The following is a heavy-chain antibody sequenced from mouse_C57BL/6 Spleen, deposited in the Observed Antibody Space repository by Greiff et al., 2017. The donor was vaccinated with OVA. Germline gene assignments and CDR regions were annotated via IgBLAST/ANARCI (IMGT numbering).Heavy chain of an antibody. CDR3: ARPPYYYGSSDYAMDY. J-gene: IGHJ4*01. V-gene: IGHV1-61*01. Sequence: VQLQQPGAELVRPGSSVKLSCKASGYTFTSYWMDWVKQRPGQGLEWIGNIYPSDSETHYNQKFKDKATLTVDKSSSTAYMQLSSLTSEDSAVYYCARPPYYYGSSDYAMDYWGQGTSVTVSS. CDR1: GYTFTSYW. D-gene: IGHD1-1*01. CDR2: IYPSDSET.